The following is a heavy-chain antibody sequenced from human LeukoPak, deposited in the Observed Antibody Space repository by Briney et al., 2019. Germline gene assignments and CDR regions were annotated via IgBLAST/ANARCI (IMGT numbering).Heavy chain of an antibody. V-gene: IGHV4-59*11. CDR2: IYYSGST. Sequence: SETLSLTCTVSGGSISSHYWSWIRQPPGKGLEWIGYIYYSGSTNYNPSLKSRVTISVDTSKNQFSLKLSSVTAADTAVYYCARDQWNDGFFDPWAREPWSPSPQ. CDR1: GGSISSHY. J-gene: IGHJ5*02. CDR3: ARDQWNDGFFDP. D-gene: IGHD1-1*01.